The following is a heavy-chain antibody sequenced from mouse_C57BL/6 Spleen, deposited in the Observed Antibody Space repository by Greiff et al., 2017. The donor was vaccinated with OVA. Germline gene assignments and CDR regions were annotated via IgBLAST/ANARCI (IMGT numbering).Heavy chain of an antibody. CDR3: ARDYYGSRYYAMDY. CDR2: ISSGSSTI. V-gene: IGHV5-17*01. J-gene: IGHJ4*01. Sequence: DVQLVESGGGLVKPGGSLKLSCAASGFTFSDYGIHWVRQAPEKGLEWVAYISSGSSTIYYADTVKGRFTISRDNAKNTLFLQMTSLRSEDTAMYYCARDYYGSRYYAMDYWGQGTSVTVSS. D-gene: IGHD1-1*01. CDR1: GFTFSDYG.